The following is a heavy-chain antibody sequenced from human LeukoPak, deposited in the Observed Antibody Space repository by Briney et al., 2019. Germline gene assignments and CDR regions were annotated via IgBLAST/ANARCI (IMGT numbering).Heavy chain of an antibody. Sequence: ASVKVSCKASGYTFTSYDINWVRQATGQGLEWMGWMNPNSGNTGYAQKFQGRVTMTRNTSISTAYMELSSLRSEDTAVYYRARGITMVRGVLGRRTSYGMDVWGQGTTVTVSS. J-gene: IGHJ6*02. V-gene: IGHV1-8*01. CDR1: GYTFTSYD. CDR3: ARGITMVRGVLGRRTSYGMDV. CDR2: MNPNSGNT. D-gene: IGHD3-10*01.